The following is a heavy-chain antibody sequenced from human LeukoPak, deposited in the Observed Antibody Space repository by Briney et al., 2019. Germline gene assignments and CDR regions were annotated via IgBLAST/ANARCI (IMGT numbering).Heavy chain of an antibody. V-gene: IGHV3-13*01. J-gene: IGHJ6*02. CDR1: GFTLSDYD. Sequence: PGGSLRLSCAASGFTLSDYDIHWVRQPIGKGLDWVSGLGSAGDKYHAGSERGRFTISREDAENSGYLQMNGLRPEDTAIYYCARAKRETSTRPWTSGMDVWGQGTRVTVSS. D-gene: IGHD3/OR15-3a*01. CDR2: LGSAGDK. CDR3: ARAKRETSTRPWTSGMDV.